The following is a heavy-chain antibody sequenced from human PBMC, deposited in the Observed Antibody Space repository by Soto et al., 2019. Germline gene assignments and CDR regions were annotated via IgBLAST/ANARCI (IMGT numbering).Heavy chain of an antibody. J-gene: IGHJ4*02. CDR3: AKDNPPLAY. Sequence: GGSLRLSCAVSGFTFSSSAMHWVRQAPGKGPEWVAIISYDGNDKYYADSVEGRFTISRDNSKNSLFLQMSSLRPDDTALYYCAKDNPPLAYWGKGTLVTVSS. CDR1: GFTFSSSA. CDR2: ISYDGNDK. V-gene: IGHV3-30*18.